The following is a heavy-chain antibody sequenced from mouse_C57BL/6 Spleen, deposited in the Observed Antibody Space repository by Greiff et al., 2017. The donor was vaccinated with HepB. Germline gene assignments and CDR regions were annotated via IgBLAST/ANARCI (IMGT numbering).Heavy chain of an antibody. CDR3: ARLGYYGSFYFDS. J-gene: IGHJ2*01. Sequence: VQLQQSGAELVMPGASVKLSCKASGYTFTSYWMHWVKQRPGQGLEWIGEIDPSDSYTNYNQKFKGKSTLTVDKSSSTAYMQLSSLTSEDSAVYYCARLGYYGSFYFDSWGQGTTLTVSS. D-gene: IGHD1-1*01. V-gene: IGHV1-69*01. CDR1: GYTFTSYW. CDR2: IDPSDSYT.